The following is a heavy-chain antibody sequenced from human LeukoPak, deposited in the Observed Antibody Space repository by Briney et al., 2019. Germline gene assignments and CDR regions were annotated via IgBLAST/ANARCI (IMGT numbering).Heavy chain of an antibody. J-gene: IGHJ6*03. CDR3: ARVLAGTLNRYYYYYMDV. Sequence: SETLSLTCTVSGGSISNYYWSWLRQPAGKGLEWIGRIYNSGSTNYNPSLKSRVTISLDTSKNQFSLKLSSVTAADTAVYYCARVLAGTLNRYYYYYMDVWGKGTTVTVSS. CDR1: GGSISNYY. D-gene: IGHD6-13*01. CDR2: IYNSGST. V-gene: IGHV4-4*07.